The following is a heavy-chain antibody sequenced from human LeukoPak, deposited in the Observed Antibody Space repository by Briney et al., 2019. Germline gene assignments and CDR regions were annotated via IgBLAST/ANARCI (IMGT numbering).Heavy chain of an antibody. CDR2: INHSGST. Sequence: SETLSLTCAVYGGSFSGYYWSWIRQPPGKGLEWIGEINHSGSTNYNPSLKSRVTISVDTSKNQFSLKLSSVTAADTAVYYCVRGGGYCSSTCCYTPIQTSLDYWGQGTLVTVSS. J-gene: IGHJ4*02. D-gene: IGHD2-2*02. CDR1: GGSFSGYY. V-gene: IGHV4-34*01. CDR3: VRGGGYCSSTCCYTPIQTSLDY.